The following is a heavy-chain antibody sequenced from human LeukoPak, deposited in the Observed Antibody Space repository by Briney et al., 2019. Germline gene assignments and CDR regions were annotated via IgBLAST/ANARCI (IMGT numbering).Heavy chain of an antibody. J-gene: IGHJ6*03. V-gene: IGHV1-8*01. CDR2: MNPNRGNT. CDR1: GYTFTSYD. CDR3: ARREQQLISWGYYYYYMDV. Sequence: GAXVKVSCKASGYTFTSYDINWVRQAAGQGVEWMGWMNPNRGNTVYAQKLQGRVTMNRKSAISTAYMEMNRLREEDTAVYYCARREQQLISWGYYYYYMDVWGKGTTVTVSS. D-gene: IGHD6-13*01.